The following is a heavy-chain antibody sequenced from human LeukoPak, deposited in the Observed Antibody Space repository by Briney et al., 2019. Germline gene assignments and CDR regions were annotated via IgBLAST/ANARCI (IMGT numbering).Heavy chain of an antibody. CDR1: GFTFNIAW. CDR3: ARDIGGRYSWYYFDY. V-gene: IGHV4-59*01. CDR2: MYYSGST. D-gene: IGHD2-8*01. Sequence: GSLRLSCAASGFTFNIAWMTWVRQAPGRGLEWIGYMYYSGSTNYNPSLKSRVTMSVDTSKNHFSLKMSSVTAADTAVYYCARDIGGRYSWYYFDYWGRGTLVTVSS. J-gene: IGHJ4*02.